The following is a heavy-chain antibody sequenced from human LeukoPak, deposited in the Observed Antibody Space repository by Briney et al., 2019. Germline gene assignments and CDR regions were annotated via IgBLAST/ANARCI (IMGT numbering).Heavy chain of an antibody. CDR1: GFTFSSYW. Sequence: PGGSLRLSCAASGFTFSSYWVSWVRQAPGKGLEWVANIKQDGSEKYYVDSVKGRFTISRDNAKNSLYLQMNSLRAEDTAVYYCARDHYDGYNDYWGQGTLVTVSS. J-gene: IGHJ4*02. CDR3: ARDHYDGYNDY. D-gene: IGHD5-24*01. V-gene: IGHV3-7*01. CDR2: IKQDGSEK.